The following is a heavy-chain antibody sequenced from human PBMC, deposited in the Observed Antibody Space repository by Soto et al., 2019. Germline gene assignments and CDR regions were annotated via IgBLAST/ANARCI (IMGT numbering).Heavy chain of an antibody. D-gene: IGHD3-10*01. V-gene: IGHV4-34*01. Sequence: QVHLQQWGAGLLKPSETLSLTCAVYGGSFSGYYWSWIRQPPGKGLEWIGEINNGGSSNYNPSLKSRGSMSVGTSNNQFSLKLTSVTAADTAVYYCARGRGDGYNQNWYFDLWGRGTRVTVSS. J-gene: IGHJ2*01. CDR2: INNGGSS. CDR1: GGSFSGYY. CDR3: ARGRGDGYNQNWYFDL.